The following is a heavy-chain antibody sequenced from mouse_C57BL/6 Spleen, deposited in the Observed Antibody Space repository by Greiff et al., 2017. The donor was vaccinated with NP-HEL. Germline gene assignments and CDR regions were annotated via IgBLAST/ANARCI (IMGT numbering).Heavy chain of an antibody. CDR3: ASIGYGSSYGY. CDR1: GFNFKDYY. J-gene: IGHJ2*01. D-gene: IGHD1-1*01. CDR2: IDPEDGDT. Sequence: EVQLQQSGAELVKPGASVKLSCTASGFNFKDYYMHWVKQRPEQGLEWIGRIDPEDGDTKYAPKFQGKATITADTSSNTAYLQLSSLTSEDAAVYYCASIGYGSSYGYWGQGTTLTVSS. V-gene: IGHV14-2*01.